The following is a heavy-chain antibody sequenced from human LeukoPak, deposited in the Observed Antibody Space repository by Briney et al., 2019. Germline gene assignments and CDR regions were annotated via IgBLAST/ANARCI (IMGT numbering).Heavy chain of an antibody. D-gene: IGHD4-17*01. J-gene: IGHJ5*02. CDR3: AKSAAVTTAWFDP. CDR2: ITGGGGST. CDR1: GFTLRSYA. V-gene: IGHV3-23*01. Sequence: GGSLRLSCAASGFTLRSYAMSWVRQAPGKGLEWVSSITGGGGSTYYADSVKGRFTISRDDSKNTLCLQMNSLRAEDTAVYYCAKSAAVTTAWFDPWGQGTLLTLSS.